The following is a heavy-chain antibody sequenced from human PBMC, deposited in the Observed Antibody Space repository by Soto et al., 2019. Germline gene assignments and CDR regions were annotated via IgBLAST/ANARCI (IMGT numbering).Heavy chain of an antibody. Sequence: NPSETLSLTCTVSGGSISSSSYYWGWIRQPPGKGLEWIGCIYYSGSTYYNPSLKSRVTISVDTSKNQFSLKLSSVTAADTAVYYCAGKGYSGYDLFGVAYYYYYYMDVWGKGTTVT. V-gene: IGHV4-39*07. CDR2: IYYSGST. CDR1: GGSISSSSYY. CDR3: AGKGYSGYDLFGVAYYYYYYMDV. D-gene: IGHD5-12*01. J-gene: IGHJ6*03.